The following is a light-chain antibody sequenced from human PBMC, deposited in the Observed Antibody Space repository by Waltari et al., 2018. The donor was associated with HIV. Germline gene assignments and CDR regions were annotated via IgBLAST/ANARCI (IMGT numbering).Light chain of an antibody. CDR1: GNNVCDQG. Sequence: QAGLTQPPSMSTGLGQTATLTCTGDGNNVCDQGAAWLQHRQGHPPKLLSHRNNNRPSEISNRFSAFMSGVTAFLTISGLQSEDEADYFCLAWDSGLSGWVFGGGTQLTLL. J-gene: IGLJ3*02. CDR3: LAWDSGLSGWV. CDR2: RNN. V-gene: IGLV10-54*04.